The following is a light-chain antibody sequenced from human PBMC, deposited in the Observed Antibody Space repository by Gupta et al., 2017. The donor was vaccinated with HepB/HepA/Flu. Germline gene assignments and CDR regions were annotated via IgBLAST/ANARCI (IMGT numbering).Light chain of an antibody. CDR2: EAS. V-gene: IGKV1-5*03. CDR1: QNINKW. Sequence: DIKVTQSPSTQSASIGDRVTITCRASQNINKWLAWYQQKPEKAPKLLVYEASALKTDVPSRFRASGSGTEFTLTINSLQPDDFATYYCQQYNNYSITFGQGTRLEI. J-gene: IGKJ5*01. CDR3: QQYNNYSIT.